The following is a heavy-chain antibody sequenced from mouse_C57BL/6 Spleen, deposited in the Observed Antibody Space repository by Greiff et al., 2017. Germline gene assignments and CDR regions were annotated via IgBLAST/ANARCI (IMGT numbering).Heavy chain of an antibody. V-gene: IGHV1-69*01. CDR2: IDPSDSYT. CDR3: ARRLTVYAMDY. Sequence: VQLQQPGAELVMPGASVKLSCKASGYTFTSYWMHWVKQRPGQGLEWIGEIDPSDSYTNYNQKFKGKSTLTVDKSSSTAYMQLSSLTSEDSAVYYCARRLTVYAMDYWGQGTSVTVSS. J-gene: IGHJ4*01. D-gene: IGHD4-1*01. CDR1: GYTFTSYW.